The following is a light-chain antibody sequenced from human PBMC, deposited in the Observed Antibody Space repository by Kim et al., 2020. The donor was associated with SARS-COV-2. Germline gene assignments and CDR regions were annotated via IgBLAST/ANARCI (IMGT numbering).Light chain of an antibody. J-gene: IGLJ2*01. CDR2: YDS. Sequence: APGNTASITCGGNNIGSNSVHWYQQMPGQAPVLVIYYDSDRPSGIPERFSGSNSGNTATLTISRVEAGDEADYYCQVWDSSSDHPVFGGGTQLTVL. V-gene: IGLV3-21*04. CDR3: QVWDSSSDHPV. CDR1: NIGSNS.